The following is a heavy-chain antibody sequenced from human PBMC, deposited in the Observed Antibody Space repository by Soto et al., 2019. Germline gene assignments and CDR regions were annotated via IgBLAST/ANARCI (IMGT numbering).Heavy chain of an antibody. Sequence: ASVKVSCKVSGYTLTELSMHWVRQAPGKGLEWMGGFDPEDGETIYAQKFQGRVTMTEDTSTDTAYMELSSLRSEDMAVYYCASGTITMVRGVIIDYYGTDVWGQGTTVTVSS. J-gene: IGHJ6*02. CDR1: GYTLTELS. CDR3: ASGTITMVRGVIIDYYGTDV. CDR2: FDPEDGET. D-gene: IGHD3-10*01. V-gene: IGHV1-24*01.